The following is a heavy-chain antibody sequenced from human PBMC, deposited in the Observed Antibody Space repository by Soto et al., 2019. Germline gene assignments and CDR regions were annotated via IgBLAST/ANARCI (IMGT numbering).Heavy chain of an antibody. CDR2: VIPVFNTS. Sequence: SVKVSCKASGGAFGRYSVSWVRQAPGQGLEWIGGVIPVFNTSNYSLKFQGRVAIFADLSTSTVFMELRSLRSEDTALYYCARGDEMTAVTIFECWGQGTLVTVS. D-gene: IGHD4-17*01. CDR1: GGAFGRYS. J-gene: IGHJ4*02. V-gene: IGHV1-69*13. CDR3: ARGDEMTAVTIFEC.